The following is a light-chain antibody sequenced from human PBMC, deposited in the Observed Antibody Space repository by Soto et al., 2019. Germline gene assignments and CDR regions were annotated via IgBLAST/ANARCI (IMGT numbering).Light chain of an antibody. Sequence: EIVFTHSTGTRSLSPGIRATLSCRASQSVSSYYLAWYQQKPGQAPRLLIYAASSRATGIPDRFSGGGSGTEFTLTICSLQPDDFATYYCQHYNSYSEAFGQGTKVDIK. CDR3: QHYNSYSEA. V-gene: IGKV3-20*01. J-gene: IGKJ1*01. CDR1: QSVSSYY. CDR2: AAS.